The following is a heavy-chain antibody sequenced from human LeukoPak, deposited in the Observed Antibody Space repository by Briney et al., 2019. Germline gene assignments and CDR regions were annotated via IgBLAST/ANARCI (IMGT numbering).Heavy chain of an antibody. CDR1: GYTFTNYD. CDR3: ARGHHLGVATVDS. Sequence: ASVKVSCKASGYTFTNYDINWVRQATGQGPEWMGWMNPYSGNKGYAQKFQDRFTMTRNTSISTAYMELSSLRSEDTAVYYCARGHHLGVATVDSWGQGTLVTVSS. CDR2: MNPYSGNK. J-gene: IGHJ4*02. V-gene: IGHV1-8*01. D-gene: IGHD4-23*01.